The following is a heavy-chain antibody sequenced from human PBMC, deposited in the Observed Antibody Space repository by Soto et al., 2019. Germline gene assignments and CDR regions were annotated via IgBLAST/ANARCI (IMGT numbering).Heavy chain of an antibody. CDR3: ARGVGTSWFDP. CDR1: GYTFSDHY. D-gene: IGHD2-2*01. V-gene: IGHV1-2*04. J-gene: IGHJ5*02. Sequence: QMQLVQSGAEVEKPGASVKVSCKTSGYTFSDHYIHWVRQAPGQGLEWIGWLNSRSGATNYAQKFRGWVTMTRDTSIRTAYMELSSLKSDDTAVYYCARGVGTSWFDPWGQGSLVTVSS. CDR2: LNSRSGAT.